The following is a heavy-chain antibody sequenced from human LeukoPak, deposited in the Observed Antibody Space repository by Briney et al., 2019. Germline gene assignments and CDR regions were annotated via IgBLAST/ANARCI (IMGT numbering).Heavy chain of an antibody. Sequence: GGSLRLSCAASGFSFIKYGLHWVRQAPGQGLEWVAVISYDGSTQYYADSVKGRFTISRDNSKNTLYLQMNSLRGEDTALYYCVKDGNNYGPFDNWGQGTLVTVSS. CDR1: GFSFIKYG. D-gene: IGHD1/OR15-1a*01. CDR3: VKDGNNYGPFDN. V-gene: IGHV3-30*18. CDR2: ISYDGSTQ. J-gene: IGHJ4*02.